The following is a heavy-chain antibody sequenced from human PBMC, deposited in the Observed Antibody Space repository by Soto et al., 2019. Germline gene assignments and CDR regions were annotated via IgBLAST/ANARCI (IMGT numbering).Heavy chain of an antibody. J-gene: IGHJ4*02. CDR3: ARPNQETYYDFWSGYYPLHYFDY. Sequence: SVKVSCKASGGTFSSYAISWVRQAPGQGLEWMGGIIPIFGTANYAQKFQGRVTITADESTSTAYMELSSLRSEDTAVYYCARPNQETYYDFWSGYYPLHYFDYWGQGTLVTVSS. CDR1: GGTFSSYA. V-gene: IGHV1-69*13. D-gene: IGHD3-3*01. CDR2: IIPIFGTA.